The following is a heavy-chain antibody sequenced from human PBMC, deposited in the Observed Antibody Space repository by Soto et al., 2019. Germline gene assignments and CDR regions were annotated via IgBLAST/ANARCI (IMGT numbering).Heavy chain of an antibody. J-gene: IGHJ1*01. CDR2: ISGSGGNT. CDR1: GFTFSSYA. D-gene: IGHD2-21*02. CDR3: TAAYCGGDCYSG. V-gene: IGHV3-23*01. Sequence: PGGSLRLSCAASGFTFSSYAMTWVRQAPGKGLEWVSVISGSGGNTYYADSVKGRFTISRDNSKNTLYLQMNSLKTEDTAVYYCTAAYCGGDCYSGWGQGTLVTVSS.